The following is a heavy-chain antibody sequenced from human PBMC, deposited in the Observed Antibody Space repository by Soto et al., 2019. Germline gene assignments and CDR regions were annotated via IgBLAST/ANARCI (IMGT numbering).Heavy chain of an antibody. CDR3: AVHYGSGSYYYYGMDV. D-gene: IGHD3-10*01. V-gene: IGHV1-58*01. CDR1: GFTFTSSA. J-gene: IGHJ6*02. CDR2: IVVGSGNT. Sequence: SMKVSCKASGFTFTSSAVQWVLQARGQRLEWIGWIVVGSGNTNYAQKFQERVTITRDMSTSTAYMELSSLRTEDTAVYYCAVHYGSGSYYYYGMDVWGQGTTVTVSS.